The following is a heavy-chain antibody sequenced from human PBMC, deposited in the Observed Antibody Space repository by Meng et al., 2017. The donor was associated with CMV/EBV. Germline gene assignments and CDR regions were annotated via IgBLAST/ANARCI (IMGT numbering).Heavy chain of an antibody. J-gene: IGHJ4*02. CDR1: GYTFTGYY. V-gene: IGHV1-2*02. CDR3: SRGWIQLWLMGY. D-gene: IGHD5-18*01. CDR2: INPNSGGT. Sequence: ASVKVSCKASGYTFTGYYMHWVRQAPGQGLEWMGWINPNSGGTNYAQKFQGRVTMTRDTSISTAYMELSRLRSDDTAVYYCSRGWIQLWLMGYWSQGTLVTVSS.